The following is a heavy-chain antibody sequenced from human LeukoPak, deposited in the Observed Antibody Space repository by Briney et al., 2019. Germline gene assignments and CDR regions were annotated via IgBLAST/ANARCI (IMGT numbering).Heavy chain of an antibody. Sequence: GASVKVSCKASGYTFTGYYMHWVRQAPGQGLEWMGWINPNSGGTNYAQKFQGRVTMTRNTSISTAYMELSSLRSEDTAVYYCARGRWGSSGWDRFDPWGQGTLVTVSS. CDR2: INPNSGGT. D-gene: IGHD6-25*01. J-gene: IGHJ5*02. CDR3: ARGRWGSSGWDRFDP. CDR1: GYTFTGYY. V-gene: IGHV1-2*02.